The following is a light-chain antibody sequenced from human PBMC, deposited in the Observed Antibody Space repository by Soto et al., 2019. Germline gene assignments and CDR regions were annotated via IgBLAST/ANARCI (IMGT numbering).Light chain of an antibody. Sequence: QSVLAQPASVSGSPGQSITISCTGTSNDVGLYNYVSWYQQHPGKAPKLMIYDVTERPSGVSNRFSGSKSGNTASLTISGLQAEDEGDYYCSSYTISTTYVFGTGTKATVL. CDR3: SSYTISTTYV. CDR1: SNDVGLYNY. CDR2: DVT. V-gene: IGLV2-14*03. J-gene: IGLJ1*01.